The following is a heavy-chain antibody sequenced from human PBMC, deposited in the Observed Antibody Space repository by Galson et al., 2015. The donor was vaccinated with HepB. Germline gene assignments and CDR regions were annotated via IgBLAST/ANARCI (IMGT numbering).Heavy chain of an antibody. CDR2: ISSSGSTI. CDR3: AREQYYGGNDYDAFDI. J-gene: IGHJ3*02. V-gene: IGHV3-11*01. Sequence: SLRLSCAASGFTFSDYYMSWIRQAPGKGLEWVSYISSSGSTIYYADSVKGRFTISRDNAKNSLYLQMNSLRAEDTAVYYCAREQYYGGNDYDAFDIWGQGTMVTVSS. CDR1: GFTFSDYY. D-gene: IGHD4-23*01.